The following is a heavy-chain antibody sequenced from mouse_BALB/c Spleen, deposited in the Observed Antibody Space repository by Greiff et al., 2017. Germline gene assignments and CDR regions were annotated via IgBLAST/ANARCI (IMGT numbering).Heavy chain of an antibody. J-gene: IGHJ1*01. D-gene: IGHD2-1*01. Sequence: EVQRVESGGGLVQPGGSLKLSCAASGFTFSSYGMSWVRQTPDKRLELVATINSNGGSTYYPDSVKGRFTISSDNAKNTLYMQMSSLKSEDTAMYYCARDRGYGNYWYFDVWGAGTTVTVSS. CDR2: INSNGGST. CDR3: ARDRGYGNYWYFDV. CDR1: GFTFSSYG. V-gene: IGHV5-6-3*01.